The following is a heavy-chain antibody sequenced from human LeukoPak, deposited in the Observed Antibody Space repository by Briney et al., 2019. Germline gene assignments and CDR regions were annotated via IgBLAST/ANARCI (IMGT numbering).Heavy chain of an antibody. CDR3: ARVQQLAEYYFDY. CDR1: GFTFSSYW. V-gene: IGHV3-74*01. CDR2: INSDGSST. J-gene: IGHJ4*02. D-gene: IGHD6-13*01. Sequence: GGSLRLSCAASGFTFSSYWMHWVRQAPGKGLVWVSRINSDGSSTSYADSVKGRFTISRDNAKDTLYLQMNSLRAEDTAVYYCARVQQLAEYYFDYWGQGTLVTVSS.